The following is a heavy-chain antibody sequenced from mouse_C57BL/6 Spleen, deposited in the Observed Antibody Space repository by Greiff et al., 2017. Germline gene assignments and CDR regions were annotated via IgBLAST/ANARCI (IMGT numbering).Heavy chain of an antibody. CDR2: INPSSGYT. V-gene: IGHV1-4*01. CDR1: GYTFTSYT. D-gene: IGHD2-12*01. J-gene: IGHJ4*01. CDR3: ARNYKDAMDY. Sequence: VKLMESGAELARPGASVKMSCKASGYTFTSYTMHWVKQRPGQGLEWIGYINPSSGYTKYNQKFKDKATLTADKSSSTAYMQLSSLTSEDSAVYYCARNYKDAMDYWGQGTSVTVSS.